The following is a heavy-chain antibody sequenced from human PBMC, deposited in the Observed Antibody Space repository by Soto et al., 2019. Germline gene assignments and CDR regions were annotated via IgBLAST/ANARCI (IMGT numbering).Heavy chain of an antibody. Sequence: SVKVSCKASGGTFSSYAISWVRQAPGQGLEWMGGTIPIFGTANYAQKFQGRVTITADKSTSTAYMELSSLRSEDTAVYYCARSESSGWDFDYWGQGTLVTVSS. V-gene: IGHV1-69*06. J-gene: IGHJ4*02. D-gene: IGHD6-19*01. CDR1: GGTFSSYA. CDR3: ARSESSGWDFDY. CDR2: TIPIFGTA.